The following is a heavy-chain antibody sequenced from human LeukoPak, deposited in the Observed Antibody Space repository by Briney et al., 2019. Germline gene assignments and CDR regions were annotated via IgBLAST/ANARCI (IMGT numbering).Heavy chain of an antibody. CDR1: GFTFSAYA. CDR2: VYSGGNT. V-gene: IGHV3-66*01. Sequence: GGSLRLSCSASGFTFSAYAMYWVRQAPGKGLEWVSVVYSGGNTYYADSVKGRFTISRDNSKNTLYLQMNSLRAEDTAVYYCAREPPGGGFDYWGQGTLVTVSS. D-gene: IGHD3-16*01. J-gene: IGHJ4*02. CDR3: AREPPGGGFDY.